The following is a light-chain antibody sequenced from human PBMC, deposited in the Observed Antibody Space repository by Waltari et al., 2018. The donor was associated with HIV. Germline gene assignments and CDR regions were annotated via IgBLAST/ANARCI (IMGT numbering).Light chain of an antibody. J-gene: IGLJ2*01. V-gene: IGLV2-14*01. CDR2: EVD. CDR3: ASYTADDTLL. CDR1: DSDFAFYNC. Sequence: SDLTQPASVSGVLGQSITISCTGDDSDFAFYNCISWYQHHPGNPPILLLYEVDSRASGILDSVSGSKAGNTASLTISGLQCDDEAVYYGASYTADDTLLFGGGTSVTVL.